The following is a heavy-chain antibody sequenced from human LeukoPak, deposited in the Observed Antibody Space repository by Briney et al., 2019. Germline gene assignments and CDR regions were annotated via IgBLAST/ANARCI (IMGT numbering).Heavy chain of an antibody. CDR2: IYSGGST. J-gene: IGHJ6*03. V-gene: IGHV3-53*01. CDR1: GFTFSSYA. D-gene: IGHD3-10*01. CDR3: ARVLSGRGSLYSYYYYMDV. Sequence: GGSLRLSCAASGFTFSSYAMNWVRQAPGKGLEGVSVIYSGGSTYYAGSVKGRFTISRDNSKNTLYLQMNSLRAEDTAVYYCARVLSGRGSLYSYYYYMDVWGKGTTVTISS.